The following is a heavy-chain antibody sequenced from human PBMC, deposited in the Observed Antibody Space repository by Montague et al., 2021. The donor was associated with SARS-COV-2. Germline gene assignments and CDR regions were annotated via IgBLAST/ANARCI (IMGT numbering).Heavy chain of an antibody. CDR2: IHHGGST. D-gene: IGHD3-10*01. V-gene: IGHV4-34*01. CDR3: ARLGDGVVPSPILGVGPYYSYQHQDV. CDR1: GGSFSTYS. Sequence: SETLSLTCAVHGGSFSTYSWNWIRQPPGKGLEWIGEIHHGGSTNYNPSLKSRVTISADTSKNQFSLKLTSVAAADTAVYYCARLGDGVVPSPILGVGPYYSYQHQDVWGKGTTVTVSS. J-gene: IGHJ6*03.